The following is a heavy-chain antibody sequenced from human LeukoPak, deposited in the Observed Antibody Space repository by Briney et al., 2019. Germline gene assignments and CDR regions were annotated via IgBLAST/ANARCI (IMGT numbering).Heavy chain of an antibody. Sequence: SVKVSCNASGGTFSSYAISWVRQAPGQGLEWMGRIIPILGIANYAQKFQGRVTITADKSTSTAYMELSSLRSEDTAVYYCARGRVVGAEKGMDVWGQGTTVTVSS. J-gene: IGHJ6*02. CDR3: ARGRVVGAEKGMDV. CDR2: IIPILGIA. V-gene: IGHV1-69*04. D-gene: IGHD1-26*01. CDR1: GGTFSSYA.